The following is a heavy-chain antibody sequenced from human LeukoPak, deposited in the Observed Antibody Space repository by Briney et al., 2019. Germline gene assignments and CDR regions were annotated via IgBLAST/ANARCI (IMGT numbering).Heavy chain of an antibody. CDR3: ARTVAGTMAFDY. CDR1: GGSISSYY. CDR2: IYYSGST. V-gene: IGHV4-59*01. J-gene: IGHJ4*02. D-gene: IGHD6-19*01. Sequence: TSETLSLTCTVSGGSISSYYWSWIRQPPGKGLEWIGYIYYSGSTNYNPSLKSRVTISVDTSKNQFSLKLSSVTAADTAVYYCARTVAGTMAFDYWGQGTLVTVSS.